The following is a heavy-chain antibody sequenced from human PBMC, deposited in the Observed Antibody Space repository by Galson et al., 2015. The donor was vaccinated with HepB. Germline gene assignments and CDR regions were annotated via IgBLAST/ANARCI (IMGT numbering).Heavy chain of an antibody. CDR3: AHRGPFISGSYSYYYYYYGMDV. J-gene: IGHJ6*02. V-gene: IGHV2-5*02. D-gene: IGHD1-26*01. Sequence: PALVKTTQTPTLTCPFSGVSPSTSGVGVGWIRQPPGKALGWLALLFLDGGKRYSPFLKSRLTITKDTSKNQVVLTMTNMDPVDTATYYCAHRGPFISGSYSYYYYYYGMDVWGQGTTVTVSS. CDR1: GVSPSTSGVG. CDR2: LFLDGGK.